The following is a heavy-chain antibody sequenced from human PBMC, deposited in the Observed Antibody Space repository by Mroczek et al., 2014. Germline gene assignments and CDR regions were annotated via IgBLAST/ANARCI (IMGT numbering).Heavy chain of an antibody. CDR1: GGSFSGYY. Sequence: QVQLQQWGAGLLKPSETLSLTCAVYGGSFSGYYWSWIRQPPGKGLEWIGEINHSGSTNYNPSLKSRVTISVDTSKNQFSLKLSSVTAADTAVYYCARGGYCSGGSCYSRRYYYYYYGMDVWGQGTTVTVSS. CDR3: ARGGYCSGGSCYSRRYYYYYYGMDV. D-gene: IGHD2-15*01. J-gene: IGHJ6*02. V-gene: IGHV4-34*01. CDR2: INHSGST.